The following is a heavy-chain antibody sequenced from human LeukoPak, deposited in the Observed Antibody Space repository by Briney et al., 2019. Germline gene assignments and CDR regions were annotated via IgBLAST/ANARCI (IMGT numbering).Heavy chain of an antibody. J-gene: IGHJ4*02. CDR3: AGGRPGSSPMDY. CDR2: SRTKASSYTT. V-gene: IGHV3-72*01. CDR1: GFTFSSYS. D-gene: IGHD6-6*01. Sequence: GGSLRLSCAASGFTFSSYSMNWVRQAPGKGLEWVGRSRTKASSYTTEYAASVKGRFTVSRHDSENLLYLQMNNLKSEDTAVYYCAGGRPGSSPMDYWGQGTLVTVSS.